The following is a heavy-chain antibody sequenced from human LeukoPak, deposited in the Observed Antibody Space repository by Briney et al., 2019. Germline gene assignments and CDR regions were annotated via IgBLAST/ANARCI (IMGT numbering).Heavy chain of an antibody. CDR1: GFTFSSYA. CDR2: ISGSGGST. Sequence: PGGSLRLSCAASGFTFSSYAMSWVRQAPGKGLEWVSAISGSGGSTYYADSVKGRFTISRDNSKNTLYLQMNSLRAEDTAVYYCAKDGDGITMGPPRAPTYYYYYYMDVWGKGTTVTVSS. D-gene: IGHD3-10*01. V-gene: IGHV3-23*01. J-gene: IGHJ6*03. CDR3: AKDGDGITMGPPRAPTYYYYYYMDV.